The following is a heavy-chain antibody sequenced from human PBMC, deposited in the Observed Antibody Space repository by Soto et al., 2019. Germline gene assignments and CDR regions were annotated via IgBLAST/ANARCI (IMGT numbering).Heavy chain of an antibody. V-gene: IGHV1-2*04. CDR3: ARGGYCSGGSCFNFDI. CDR2: INPNSGGT. CDR1: GYTFTGYY. J-gene: IGHJ3*02. D-gene: IGHD2-15*01. Sequence: QVQLVQSGAEVKKPGASVKVSCKAPGYTFTGYYMHWVRQAPGQGLEWMGWINPNSGGTNYAQKFQGWVTMTRDTSISTAYMELSRLRSAGTAVYYCARGGYCSGGSCFNFDIWGQGTMVTVSS.